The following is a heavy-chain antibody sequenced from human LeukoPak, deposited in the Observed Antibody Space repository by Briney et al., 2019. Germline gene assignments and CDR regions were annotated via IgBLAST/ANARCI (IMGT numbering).Heavy chain of an antibody. Sequence: SETLSLTCTVSGGSISSRSYYWGWIRQPPGKGLEWIGSIYYGGSTYYNPSLKSRVTISVDTSKNQFSLKLSSVTAADTAVYYCARPTTYYDILTGYYGQYYFDYWGQGTLVTVSS. CDR2: IYYGGST. V-gene: IGHV4-39*01. D-gene: IGHD3-9*01. CDR1: GGSISSRSYY. CDR3: ARPTTYYDILTGYYGQYYFDY. J-gene: IGHJ4*02.